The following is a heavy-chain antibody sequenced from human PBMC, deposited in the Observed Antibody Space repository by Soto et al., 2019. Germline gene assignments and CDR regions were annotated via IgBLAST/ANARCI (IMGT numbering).Heavy chain of an antibody. D-gene: IGHD5-12*01. V-gene: IGHV1-18*01. J-gene: IGHJ1*01. CDR2: ISAYNGNT. CDR3: ASDVGDGGYDL. CDR1: GYTFASYG. Sequence: QVQLVQSGPEVKKPGASVKVSCKASGYTFASYGISWVRQAPGQGLEWMGWISAYNGNTNYAQQLQGRGTMTTDTSTSTDYMERRSLRSDDTGVYYCASDVGDGGYDLWGQGTLVTVSS.